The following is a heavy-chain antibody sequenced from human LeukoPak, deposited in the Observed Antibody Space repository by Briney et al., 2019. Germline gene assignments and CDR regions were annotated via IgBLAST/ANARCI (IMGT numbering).Heavy chain of an antibody. J-gene: IGHJ4*02. CDR1: GFTFSSYA. D-gene: IGHD2-15*01. V-gene: IGHV3-23*01. Sequence: GALRLSCAASGFTFSSYAMSWVRQAPGKGLEWVSAISGSGGSTYYADSGKGRFTISRDNSKNTLYLQMNSLRAEDTAVYYCAKGWPAWVVVAATTIDYWGQGTLVTVSS. CDR2: ISGSGGST. CDR3: AKGWPAWVVVAATTIDY.